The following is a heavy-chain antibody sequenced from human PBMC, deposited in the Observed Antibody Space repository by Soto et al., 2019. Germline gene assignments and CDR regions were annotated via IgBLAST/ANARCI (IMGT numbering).Heavy chain of an antibody. J-gene: IGHJ4*02. CDR2: IWYDGSNK. D-gene: IGHD5-18*01. V-gene: IGHV3-33*08. CDR1: GFTFSSYS. CDR3: ARSYVDTAMVVDY. Sequence: VQLVESGGGLVKPGGSLRLSCAASGFTFSSYSMNWVRQAPGKGLEWVAVIWYDGSNKYYADSVKGRFTISRDNSKNTLYLQMNSLRAEDTAVYYCARSYVDTAMVVDYWGQGTLVTVSS.